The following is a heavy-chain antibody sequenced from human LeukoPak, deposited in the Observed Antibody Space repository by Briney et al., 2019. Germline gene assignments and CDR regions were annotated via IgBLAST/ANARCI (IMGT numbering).Heavy chain of an antibody. Sequence: ASVKVSCKASGYTFTGYYMHWVRQAPGQGLEWMGWINPNSGGTNYAQKFQGWVTMTRDTPISTAYMELSRLRSDDTAVYYCARESWPNYYDSSGYRPKAYNFDYWGQGTLVTVSS. CDR1: GYTFTGYY. D-gene: IGHD3-22*01. J-gene: IGHJ4*02. CDR2: INPNSGGT. V-gene: IGHV1-2*04. CDR3: ARESWPNYYDSSGYRPKAYNFDY.